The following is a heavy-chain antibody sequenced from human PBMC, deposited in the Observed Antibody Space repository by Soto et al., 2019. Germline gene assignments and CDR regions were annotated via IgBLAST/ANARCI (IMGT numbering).Heavy chain of an antibody. V-gene: IGHV4-31*03. D-gene: IGHD2-15*01. J-gene: IGHJ5*02. CDR3: ARDGRYCSGGSCYSVSAWFDP. CDR2: IYYSGST. Sequence: SETLSLTCTVSGGSISSSSYYWGWIRQPPGKGLEWIGYIYYSGSTYYNPSLKSRVTISVDTSKNQFSLKLSSVTAADTAVYYCARDGRYCSGGSCYSVSAWFDPWGQGTLVTVSS. CDR1: GGSISSSSYY.